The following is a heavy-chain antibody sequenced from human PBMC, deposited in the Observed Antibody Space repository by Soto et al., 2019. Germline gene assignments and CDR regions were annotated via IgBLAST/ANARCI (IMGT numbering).Heavy chain of an antibody. J-gene: IGHJ4*02. CDR3: ARETSEYYYDSSGYSNFDY. D-gene: IGHD3-22*01. Sequence: PGGSLRLSCAASGFTFSSYGMHWVRQAPGKGLEWVAVIWYDGSNKYYADSVKGRFTISRDNSKNTLYLQMNSLRAEDTAVYYCARETSEYYYDSSGYSNFDYWGQGTLVTVSS. CDR1: GFTFSSYG. V-gene: IGHV3-33*01. CDR2: IWYDGSNK.